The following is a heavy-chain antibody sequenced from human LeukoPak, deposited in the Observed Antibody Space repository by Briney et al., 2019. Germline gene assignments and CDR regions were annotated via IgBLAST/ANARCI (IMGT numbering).Heavy chain of an antibody. CDR2: IKSKANSYAT. J-gene: IGHJ4*02. D-gene: IGHD1-1*01. CDR1: GFTFSGSA. Sequence: GGSLRLSCAASGFTFSGSAMHWVRQASGKGLEWVGRIKSKANSYATAYAASVKGRFTICRDDSKNTAYLQMNSLKTEDTAVYYCTTQLMETDFDYWGQGTLVTVAS. V-gene: IGHV3-73*01. CDR3: TTQLMETDFDY.